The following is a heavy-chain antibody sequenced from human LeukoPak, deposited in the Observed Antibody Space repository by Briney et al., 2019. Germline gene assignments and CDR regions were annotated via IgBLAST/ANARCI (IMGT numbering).Heavy chain of an antibody. J-gene: IGHJ4*02. CDR2: IYYSGST. CDR3: ARDPTIYCTSTSCRPY. V-gene: IGHV4-39*07. CDR1: GGSISSGSYY. D-gene: IGHD2-2*01. Sequence: SETLSLTCTVSGGSISSGSYYWGWIRQPPGKGLEWIGGIYYSGSTYYNPSLKSRVTISVDTSKNQFSLVLSSVTAADTAVYYCARDPTIYCTSTSCRPYWGQGTLVTVSS.